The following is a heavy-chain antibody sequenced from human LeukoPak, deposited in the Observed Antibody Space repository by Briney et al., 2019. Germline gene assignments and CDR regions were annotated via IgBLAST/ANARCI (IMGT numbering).Heavy chain of an antibody. CDR3: ARALTTLTYEGY. CDR2: ISGSNSYI. V-gene: IGHV3-21*01. CDR1: GFTFSSYT. Sequence: GGSLRLSCAASGFTFSSYTMHWIRQAPGKGLEWVSSISGSNSYILYADSVKGRFTVSRDNAKDSLYLQMNSLRAEDTAVYYCARALTTLTYEGYWGQGTLVTVSS. D-gene: IGHD1-1*01. J-gene: IGHJ4*02.